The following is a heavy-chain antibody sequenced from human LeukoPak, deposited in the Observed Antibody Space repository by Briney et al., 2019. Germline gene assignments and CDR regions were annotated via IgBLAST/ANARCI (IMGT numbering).Heavy chain of an antibody. V-gene: IGHV1-2*02. D-gene: IGHD3-22*01. J-gene: IGHJ4*02. CDR3: ARSYYYDSSGYYSTDY. CDR2: INPNSGGT. Sequence: GASVKVSCKASGYTFTGYYMHWVRQAPGQGLEWMGWINPNSGGTNYVQKFQGRVTMTRDTSISTAYMELSRLRSDDTAVYYCARSYYYDSSGYYSTDYWGQGTLVTVSS. CDR1: GYTFTGYY.